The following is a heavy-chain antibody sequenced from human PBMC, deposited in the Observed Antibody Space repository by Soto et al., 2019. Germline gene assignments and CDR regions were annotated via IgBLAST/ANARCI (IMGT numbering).Heavy chain of an antibody. Sequence: RESLKISCKGSGYNFAGYWIAWVRQMPGKGLELMGIIYPSDSDTRYRPSFQGQVTISADKSISSAYLQWSSLRASDTAMYYCARGGVSTRTFDYWGQGTPVTVSS. CDR1: GYNFAGYW. CDR3: ARGGVSTRTFDY. D-gene: IGHD3-3*01. V-gene: IGHV5-51*01. J-gene: IGHJ4*02. CDR2: IYPSDSDT.